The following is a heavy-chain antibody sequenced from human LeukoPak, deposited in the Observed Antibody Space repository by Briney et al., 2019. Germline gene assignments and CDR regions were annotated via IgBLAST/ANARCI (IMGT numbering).Heavy chain of an antibody. CDR1: GYSISSDNY. D-gene: IGHD3-22*01. V-gene: IGHV4-38-2*01. J-gene: IGHJ4*02. CDR2: IYHSGST. Sequence: PSESLSLTCAVSGYSISSDNYWVWIRQPPGQGLEWTGGIYHSGSTYYNPSLKSRVTMSVDTSKNQFSLKLSSVTAADTAVYYCARAPRDSSSSNYMRRFDYWGQGTLVTVSS. CDR3: ARAPRDSSSSNYMRRFDY.